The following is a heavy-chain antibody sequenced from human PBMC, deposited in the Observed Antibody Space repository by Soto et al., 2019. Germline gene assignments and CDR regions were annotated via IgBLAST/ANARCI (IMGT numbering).Heavy chain of an antibody. V-gene: IGHV3-33*01. J-gene: IGHJ4*02. D-gene: IGHD3-22*01. CDR2: IWYDGSNK. CDR1: GFTFSTYG. Sequence: GGSLRLSCAASGFTFSTYGMHWVRQAPGKGLEWVAVIWYDGSNKYYADSVKGRFTISRDNSKNTLYLQMNSLRAEDTAVYYCARDLSGRYYYDSSGYGSIGYWGQGTLVTVSS. CDR3: ARDLSGRYYYDSSGYGSIGY.